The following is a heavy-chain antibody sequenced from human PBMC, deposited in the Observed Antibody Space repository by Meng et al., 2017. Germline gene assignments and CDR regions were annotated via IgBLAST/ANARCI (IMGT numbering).Heavy chain of an antibody. CDR3: ARFYFGYSYGPHHFDY. V-gene: IGHV3-20*04. J-gene: IGHJ4*02. CDR1: GFTFDDYG. CDR2: INWNGGST. Sequence: ESLKIPCAASGFTFDDYGMSWVRQAPGKGLEWVSGINWNGGSTGYADSVKGRFTISRDNAKNSLYLQMNSLRAEDTALYYCARFYFGYSYGPHHFDYWGQGTLVTVSS. D-gene: IGHD5-18*01.